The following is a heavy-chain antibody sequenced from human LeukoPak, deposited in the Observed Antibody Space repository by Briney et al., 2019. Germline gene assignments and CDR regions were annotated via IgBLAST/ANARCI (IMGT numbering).Heavy chain of an antibody. Sequence: RGSLRLSCAASGFTFSSYSMNWVRQAPGKGLEWVSSISSSSSYIYYADSVKGRFTISRDNAKNSLYLQMNSLRAEDTAVYYCASSIYYDSSGYYNYYGMDVWGQGTTATVSS. CDR2: ISSSSSYI. CDR1: GFTFSSYS. D-gene: IGHD3-22*01. CDR3: ASSIYYDSSGYYNYYGMDV. J-gene: IGHJ6*02. V-gene: IGHV3-21*01.